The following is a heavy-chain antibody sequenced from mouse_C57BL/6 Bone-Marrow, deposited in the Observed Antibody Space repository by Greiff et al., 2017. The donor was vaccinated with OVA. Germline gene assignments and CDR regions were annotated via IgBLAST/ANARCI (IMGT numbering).Heavy chain of an antibody. CDR2: IYYSGTI. CDR1: GISITTGNYR. D-gene: IGHD1-2*01. J-gene: IGHJ2*01. Sequence: EVQLQQSGPGLVKPSQTVFLTCTVTGISITTGNYRWSWIRQFPGNKLEWIGYIYYSGTITYNPSLTSRTTITRDTPKNQFFLEMNSLTSEDTTTYYCARDTIYYGFFDYWGQGTTLTVSS. V-gene: IGHV3-5*01. CDR3: ARDTIYYGFFDY.